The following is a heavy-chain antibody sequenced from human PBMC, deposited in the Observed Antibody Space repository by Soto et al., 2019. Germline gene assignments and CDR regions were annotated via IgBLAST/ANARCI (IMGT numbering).Heavy chain of an antibody. V-gene: IGHV4-61*01. Sequence: QVQLQESGPGLVKPSETLSLTCTVSGGSVSSSSYYWNWIRQPPGKGLEWIRYIYYSRSTHYNPSLKSRVTISVATSKNTFYLKPTSVPAADTAVYYCARDPTRMCYFHYWGQGTLVTASS. CDR3: ARDPTRMCYFHY. CDR2: IYYSRST. J-gene: IGHJ4*02. CDR1: GGSVSSSSYY. D-gene: IGHD2-8*01.